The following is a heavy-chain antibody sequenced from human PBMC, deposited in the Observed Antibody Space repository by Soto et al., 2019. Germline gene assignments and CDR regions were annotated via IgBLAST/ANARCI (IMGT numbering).Heavy chain of an antibody. D-gene: IGHD3-22*01. CDR3: ASRYDSSDY. V-gene: IGHV1-69*02. CDR1: GGTFSSYT. Sequence: QVQLVQSGAEVKKPGSSVKVSCKASGGTFSSYTISWVRQAPGQGLEWMGRIIPILGIANYAQKFQGRVTITADKATSTAYMELSSLSSEDTAVYYCASRYDSSDYWGQGTLVTVSS. J-gene: IGHJ4*02. CDR2: IIPILGIA.